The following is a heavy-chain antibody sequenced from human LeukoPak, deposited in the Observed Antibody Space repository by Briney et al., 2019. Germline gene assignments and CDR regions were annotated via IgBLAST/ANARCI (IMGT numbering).Heavy chain of an antibody. D-gene: IGHD6-13*01. J-gene: IGHJ4*02. V-gene: IGHV3-53*04. CDR1: GFTVSSNY. Sequence: GGSLRLSCAASGFTVSSNYMSWVRQAPGKGLEWVSVIYSGGSTYYADSVKDRFTISRHNSKNTLYLQMNSLRAEDTAVYYCASPLTKDSSSWYEMGYWGQGTLVTVSS. CDR2: IYSGGST. CDR3: ASPLTKDSSSWYEMGY.